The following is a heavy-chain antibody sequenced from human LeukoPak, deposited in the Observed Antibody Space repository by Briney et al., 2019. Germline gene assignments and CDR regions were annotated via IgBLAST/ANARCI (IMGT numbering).Heavy chain of an antibody. CDR1: GFTFSSYA. V-gene: IGHV3-30*04. D-gene: IGHD3-10*01. Sequence: GGSLRLSCAASGFTFSSYAMHWVRQAPGKGLEGVAVISYDGSNKYYADSVKGRFTISRDNSKNTLYLQMNSLRAEDTAVYYCAKDLGRGVKYYFDYWGQGTLVTVSS. CDR2: ISYDGSNK. J-gene: IGHJ4*02. CDR3: AKDLGRGVKYYFDY.